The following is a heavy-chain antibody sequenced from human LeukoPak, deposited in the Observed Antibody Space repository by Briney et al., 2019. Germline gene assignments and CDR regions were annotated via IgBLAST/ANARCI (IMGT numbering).Heavy chain of an antibody. CDR1: GFTFSSYG. Sequence: GGSLRLSCAASGFTFSSYGMSWVRQAPGKGLEWVANIKKDGSEKYYVDSVKGRFTISRDNAKNSLYLQMNSLRAEDTAVYYCARDLYRIVVVPHYFDYWGQGTLVTVSS. V-gene: IGHV3-7*01. CDR3: ARDLYRIVVVPHYFDY. CDR2: IKKDGSEK. J-gene: IGHJ4*02. D-gene: IGHD3-22*01.